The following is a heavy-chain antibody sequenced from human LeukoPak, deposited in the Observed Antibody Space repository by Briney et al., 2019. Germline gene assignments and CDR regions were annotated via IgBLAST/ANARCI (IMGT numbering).Heavy chain of an antibody. CDR1: GGSISSYY. CDR2: IYYSGST. D-gene: IGHD5-24*01. V-gene: IGHV4-59*12. CDR3: ARDRDGFSHLPDY. Sequence: KPSETLSLTCTVAGGSISSYYWSWVRQPPGKGLEWIGYIYYSGSTNYTPSLKSRVTISVDTSKNQFSLKLSSVPAADTAVYYCARDRDGFSHLPDYWGQGTLVTVSS. J-gene: IGHJ4*02.